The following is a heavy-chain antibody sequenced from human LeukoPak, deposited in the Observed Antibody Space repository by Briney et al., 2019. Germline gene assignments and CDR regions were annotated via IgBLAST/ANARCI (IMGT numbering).Heavy chain of an antibody. D-gene: IGHD2-21*02. J-gene: IGHJ4*02. CDR2: ISGSGGST. V-gene: IGHV3-23*01. CDR3: AKDRSWGVVVTSKPQFDY. CDR1: GFTFSSYA. Sequence: TGGSLRLSCAASGFTFSSYAMSWVRQAPGKGLEWVSAISGSGGSTYYADSVKGRFTISRDNSKTTLYLQMNSLRAEETAVYYCAKDRSWGVVVTSKPQFDYWGQGTLVTVSS.